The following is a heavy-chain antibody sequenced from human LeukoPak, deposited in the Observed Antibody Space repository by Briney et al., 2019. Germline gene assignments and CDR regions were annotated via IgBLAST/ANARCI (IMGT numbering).Heavy chain of an antibody. J-gene: IGHJ4*02. CDR1: GFTFGSYW. CDR3: AREANTAFDY. D-gene: IGHD2/OR15-2a*01. CDR2: INYDGTST. V-gene: IGHV3-74*01. Sequence: GGSLRLSCVASGFTFGSYWMHWVRQTPGKGLVWVSRINYDGTSTTYADSVKGRFTVSRDNGKKTVSLQINSLRPDDTAVYYCAREANTAFDYWGQGTLVTVSS.